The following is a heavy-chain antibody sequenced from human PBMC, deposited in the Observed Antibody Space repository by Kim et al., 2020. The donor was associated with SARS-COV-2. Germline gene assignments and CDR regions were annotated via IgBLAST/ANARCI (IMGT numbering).Heavy chain of an antibody. CDR1: GYSFTSYW. V-gene: IGHV5-51*01. CDR2: IYPGDSDT. CDR3: ARLIGTAALFVGHNWFDP. D-gene: IGHD6-13*01. Sequence: GESLKISCKGSGYSFTSYWIGWVRQMPGKGLEWMGIIYPGDSDTRYSPSFQGQVTISADKSISTAYLQWSSLKASDTAMYYCARLIGTAALFVGHNWFDPWGQGTLVTVSS. J-gene: IGHJ5*02.